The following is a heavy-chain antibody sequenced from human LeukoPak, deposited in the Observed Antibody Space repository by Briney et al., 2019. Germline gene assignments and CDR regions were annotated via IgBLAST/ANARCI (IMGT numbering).Heavy chain of an antibody. Sequence: SETLSLTCAVSGYSISSGYYWGWIRQPPGKGPEWIGSIYHSGSTYYNPSLKSRVAISVDTSKNQFSLKLSSVTAADTAVYYCAREGQLPTSYNWFDPWGQGTLVTVSS. CDR3: AREGQLPTSYNWFDP. D-gene: IGHD2-2*01. CDR1: GYSISSGYY. J-gene: IGHJ5*02. V-gene: IGHV4-38-2*02. CDR2: IYHSGST.